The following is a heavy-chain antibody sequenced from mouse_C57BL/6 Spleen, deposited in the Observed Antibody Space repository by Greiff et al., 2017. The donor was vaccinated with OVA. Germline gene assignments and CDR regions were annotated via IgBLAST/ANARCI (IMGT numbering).Heavy chain of an antibody. Sequence: VQLQQSGAELAKPGASVKLSCKASGYTFTSYWMHWVKQRPGQGLEWIGYINPSSGYTKYNQKFQDKATLTADKSSSTAYMQLSSRTYEDSAVYYCARATIVTRYVIDYWGQGTSVTVSA. D-gene: IGHD2-2*01. CDR3: ARATIVTRYVIDY. J-gene: IGHJ4*01. V-gene: IGHV1-7*01. CDR1: GYTFTSYW. CDR2: INPSSGYT.